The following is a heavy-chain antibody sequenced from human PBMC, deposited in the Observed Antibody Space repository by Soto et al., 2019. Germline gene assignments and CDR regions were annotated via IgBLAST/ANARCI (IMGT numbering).Heavy chain of an antibody. D-gene: IGHD5-12*01. Sequence: ASVKVSCKASGGTFSSDGISWVRQAPGQGLEWMGGIIRIFGTTAYAQKFQDRVTITADKSTSTAYMDLSSLRSEDTAVYYCARERLGVVATISPWFDPWGQGTLVTVSS. V-gene: IGHV1-69*06. CDR2: IIRIFGTT. CDR1: GGTFSSDG. J-gene: IGHJ5*02. CDR3: ARERLGVVATISPWFDP.